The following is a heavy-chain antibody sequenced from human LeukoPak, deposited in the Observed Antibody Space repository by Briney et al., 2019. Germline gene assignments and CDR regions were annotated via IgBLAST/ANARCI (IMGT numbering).Heavy chain of an antibody. CDR2: IYYSGST. CDR1: GGSISSYY. V-gene: IGHV4-59*01. D-gene: IGHD3-10*01. J-gene: IGHJ6*02. CDR3: AANFYGSGSYYNRNYYYYGMDV. Sequence: PSETLSLTCTVSGGSISSYYWSWIRQPPGKGLEWIGYIYYSGSTNYNPSPKSRVTISVDTSKNQFSLKLSSVTAADTAVYYCAANFYGSGSYYNRNYYYYGMDVWGQGTTVTVSS.